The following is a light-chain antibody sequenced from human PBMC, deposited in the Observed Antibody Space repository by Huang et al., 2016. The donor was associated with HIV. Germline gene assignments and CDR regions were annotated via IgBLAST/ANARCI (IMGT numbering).Light chain of an antibody. CDR2: DTS. V-gene: IGKV3-11*01. CDR3: HQRSNWQYT. CDR1: QGVSGF. J-gene: IGKJ2*01. Sequence: EIVLTQSPATLSLSPGERATLSCRASQGVSGFLGWYQKRPGQAPRLLIYDTSNRATGVPARFSGSGSWTDVTLTIRSLEPEDFAVYYCHQRSNWQYTFGQGTKLEIK.